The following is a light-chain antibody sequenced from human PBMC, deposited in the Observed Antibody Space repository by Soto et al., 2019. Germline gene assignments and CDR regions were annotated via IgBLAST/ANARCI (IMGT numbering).Light chain of an antibody. CDR3: QQYGGSPRT. J-gene: IGKJ5*01. CDR2: GAS. Sequence: EVGLTQSPGTLSLSPEERATLSCRASQSVTCNSLAWYQQKLGRAPRVLIYGASNRATGIPDRFSGSGSGTDFTLTITRLEPEDFAVYFCQQYGGSPRTFGQGTRLEIK. V-gene: IGKV3-20*01. CDR1: QSVTCNS.